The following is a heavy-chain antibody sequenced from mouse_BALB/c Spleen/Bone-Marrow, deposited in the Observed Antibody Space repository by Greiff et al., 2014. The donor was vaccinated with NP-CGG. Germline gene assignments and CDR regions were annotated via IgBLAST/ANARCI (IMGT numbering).Heavy chain of an antibody. CDR3: ARRVHYYGFYFDY. V-gene: IGHV1S56*01. CDR1: GYTFTSYY. J-gene: IGHJ2*01. D-gene: IGHD1-2*01. Sequence: QVQLQQSGPELVKPGASVRISCKASGYTFTSYYIHWVKQRPGQGLEWTGWIYPGNVNTKYNEKFKGKATLTADKSSSTAYMQLSSLTSEDSAVYFCARRVHYYGFYFDYWGQGTTPTVSS. CDR2: IYPGNVNT.